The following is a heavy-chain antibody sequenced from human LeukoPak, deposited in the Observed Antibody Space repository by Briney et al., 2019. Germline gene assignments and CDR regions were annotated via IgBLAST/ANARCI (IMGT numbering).Heavy chain of an antibody. CDR1: GESFRGYY. Sequence: SETLSLTCAVYGESFRGYYWSWIRQPPGKGLEWIAEINHGGTTYYNPSLKSRVTISGGMSKNQFSLNLSSVTAADTAVYYCASAVVPAAAFDYWGQGTLVTVSS. D-gene: IGHD2-2*01. CDR3: ASAVVPAAAFDY. J-gene: IGHJ4*02. CDR2: INHGGTT. V-gene: IGHV4-34*01.